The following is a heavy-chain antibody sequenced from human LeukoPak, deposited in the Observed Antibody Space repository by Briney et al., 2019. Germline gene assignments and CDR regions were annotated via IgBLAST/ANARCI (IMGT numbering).Heavy chain of an antibody. J-gene: IGHJ5*02. D-gene: IGHD2-21*02. CDR3: AKDPPGYCGGDCYPNWFDP. Sequence: GGSLRLSCAASGFTFSTYGMHWVRQAPGKGLEWVAFIRYDESNEYYADSVKGRFTISRDNSKNTLYLQMNSLRAEDTAVYYCAKDPPGYCGGDCYPNWFDPWGQGTLVTVSS. CDR2: IRYDESNE. CDR1: GFTFSTYG. V-gene: IGHV3-30*02.